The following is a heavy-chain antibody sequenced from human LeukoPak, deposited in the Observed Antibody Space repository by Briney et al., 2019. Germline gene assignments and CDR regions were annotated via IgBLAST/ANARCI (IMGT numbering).Heavy chain of an antibody. J-gene: IGHJ4*02. CDR1: GFTFSGYS. Sequence: GGSLRLSCAASGFTFSGYSMNWVRQAPGKGLEWVSSISSSGSYIYYADSVKGRFTIPRDNAKSSLYLQMNSLGADDTAVYYCARAESSSWHNFDFWGQGTLVTVSS. CDR3: ARAESSSWHNFDF. CDR2: ISSSGSYI. V-gene: IGHV3-21*01. D-gene: IGHD6-13*01.